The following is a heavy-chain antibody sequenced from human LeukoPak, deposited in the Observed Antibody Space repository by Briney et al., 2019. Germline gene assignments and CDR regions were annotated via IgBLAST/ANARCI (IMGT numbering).Heavy chain of an antibody. CDR3: ARDGFLDVGATGGYYYYYMDV. CDR1: GFTFSSYS. D-gene: IGHD1-26*01. CDR2: ISSSSSYI. V-gene: IGHV3-21*01. J-gene: IGHJ6*03. Sequence: PGGSLRLSCAASGFTFSSYSMNWVRQAPGKGLEWVSSISSSSSYIYYADSVKGRFTISRDNAKNSLYLQMNSLRAEDTAVYYCARDGFLDVGATGGYYYYYMDVWGKGTTVTVSS.